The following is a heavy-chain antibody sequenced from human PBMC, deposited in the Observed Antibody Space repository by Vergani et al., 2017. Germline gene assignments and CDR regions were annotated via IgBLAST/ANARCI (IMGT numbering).Heavy chain of an antibody. CDR2: ISSSSSYI. Sequence: VQLVESGGGVVQPGRSLRLSCAASGFTFSSYGMNWVRQAPGKGLEWVSSISSSSSYIYYADSVKGRFTISRDNAKNSLYLQMNSLRAEDTAVYYCARDRGSGSYRFDYWGQGTLVTVSS. CDR3: ARDRGSGSYRFDY. J-gene: IGHJ4*02. D-gene: IGHD1-26*01. CDR1: GFTFSSYG. V-gene: IGHV3-21*01.